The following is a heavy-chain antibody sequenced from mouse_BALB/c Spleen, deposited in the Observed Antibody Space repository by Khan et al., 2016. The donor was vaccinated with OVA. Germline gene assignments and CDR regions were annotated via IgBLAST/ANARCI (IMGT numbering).Heavy chain of an antibody. J-gene: IGHJ3*01. CDR1: GFTFSNYA. Sequence: EVQLQESGGGLVKPGGSLKPSCAASGFTFSNYAMSWVRQSPEKRLEWVASISSGDSTYYPDSVKGRFTISRDNARNILYLQMSSLRSEDTAMYYCARDYWFAYWGQGTLVTVSA. CDR2: ISSGDST. V-gene: IGHV5-6-5*01. CDR3: ARDYWFAY.